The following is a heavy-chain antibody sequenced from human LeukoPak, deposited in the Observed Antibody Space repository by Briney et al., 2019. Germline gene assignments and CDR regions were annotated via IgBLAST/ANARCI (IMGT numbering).Heavy chain of an antibody. D-gene: IGHD6-6*01. J-gene: IGHJ4*02. CDR3: ARDWERIAARRPLDY. CDR2: ISAYNGNT. Sequence: GASVNVSCKACGYTFTSYGIRWVRQAAGQGREWMGWISAYNGNTNHTQKLQGRVTMTTDASTSTDYAELRSPRSDDAAAYYYARDWERIAARRPLDYWGQGTLVTVSS. CDR1: GYTFTSYG. V-gene: IGHV1-18*01.